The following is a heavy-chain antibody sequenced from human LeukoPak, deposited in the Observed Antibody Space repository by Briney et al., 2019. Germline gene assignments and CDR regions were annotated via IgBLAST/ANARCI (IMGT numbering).Heavy chain of an antibody. D-gene: IGHD2-2*01. CDR3: ARVRGYCSSTICYRYYFDY. CDR2: IYHSGST. Sequence: PSETLSLTCAVSGGSISSGGYYWGWIRQPPGKGLEWIGTIYHSGSTYYNPSLKSRVTISVDTSKNQFSLKLTSVTAADTAVYYCARVRGYCSSTICYRYYFDYWGQGTLVTVSS. J-gene: IGHJ4*02. CDR1: GGSISSGGYY. V-gene: IGHV4-39*07.